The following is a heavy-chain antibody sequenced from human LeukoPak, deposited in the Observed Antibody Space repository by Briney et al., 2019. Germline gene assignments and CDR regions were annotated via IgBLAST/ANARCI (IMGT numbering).Heavy chain of an antibody. CDR2: INPNSGGT. V-gene: IGHV1-2*02. D-gene: IGHD3-22*01. CDR1: GYTFTGYY. J-gene: IGHJ4*02. CDR3: ASLGYYYDSSEGGFDY. Sequence: ASVKVSCKASGYTFTGYYMHWVRQASGQGLEWMGWINPNSGGTNYAQKFQGRVTMTRDTSISTAYMELSRLRSDDTAVYYCASLGYYYDSSEGGFDYWGQGTLVTVSS.